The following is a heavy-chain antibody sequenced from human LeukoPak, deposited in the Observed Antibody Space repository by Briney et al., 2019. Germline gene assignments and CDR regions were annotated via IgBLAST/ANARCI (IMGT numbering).Heavy chain of an antibody. Sequence: SETLSLTCTVSGGSISSYYWSWIRQPPGKGLEWIGYIYYSGSTNYNPSLKSRVTISVDTSKNQFSLKLSSVTAADTAVYYCARGVLGGYFDYWGQGTLVTVSS. D-gene: IGHD2-8*02. J-gene: IGHJ4*02. CDR3: ARGVLGGYFDY. CDR2: IYYSGST. CDR1: GGSISSYY. V-gene: IGHV4-59*01.